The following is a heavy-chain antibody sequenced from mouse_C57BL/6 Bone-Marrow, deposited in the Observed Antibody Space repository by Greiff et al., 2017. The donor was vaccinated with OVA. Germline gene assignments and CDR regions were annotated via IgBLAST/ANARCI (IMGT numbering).Heavy chain of an antibody. CDR3: TTWWLLRRAWFAY. V-gene: IGHV14-1*01. D-gene: IGHD2-3*01. J-gene: IGHJ3*01. Sequence: EVQLQQSGAELVRPGASVQLSCTASGFNIKDYYMHWVKQRPEQGLEWIGRIDPEDGDTEYAPKFPGKAPMTADTSSNTASLQLSSLTSEDTAVYYCTTWWLLRRAWFAYWGQGTLVTVSA. CDR2: IDPEDGDT. CDR1: GFNIKDYY.